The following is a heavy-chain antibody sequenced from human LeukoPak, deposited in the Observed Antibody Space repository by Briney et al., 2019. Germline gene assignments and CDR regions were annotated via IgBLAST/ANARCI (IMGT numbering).Heavy chain of an antibody. V-gene: IGHV3-7*01. CDR3: AREAGYSYGSSYFDY. D-gene: IGHD5-18*01. Sequence: PGGSLRLSCAASGFTFSSYGMTWVRQAPGKGLEWVANIKQDGSEKYYVDSVKGRFTISRDNARNSLYLQMNSLRAEDTAVYYCAREAGYSYGSSYFDYWGQGTLVTVSS. CDR1: GFTFSSYG. J-gene: IGHJ4*02. CDR2: IKQDGSEK.